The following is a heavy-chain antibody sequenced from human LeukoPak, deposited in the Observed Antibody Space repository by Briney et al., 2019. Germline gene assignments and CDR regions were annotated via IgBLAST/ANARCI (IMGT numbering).Heavy chain of an antibody. CDR1: GFTFSSYA. CDR3: ARDDRCSGGSCYWDY. J-gene: IGHJ4*02. V-gene: IGHV3-30*04. CDR2: ISYDGSNK. Sequence: PGRSLRLSCAASGFTFSSYAMHWVRQAPGKGLEWVAVISYDGSNKYYADSVKGRLTISRDNSKNTLYLQMNSLRAEDTAVYYCARDDRCSGGSCYWDYWGQGTLVTVSS. D-gene: IGHD2-15*01.